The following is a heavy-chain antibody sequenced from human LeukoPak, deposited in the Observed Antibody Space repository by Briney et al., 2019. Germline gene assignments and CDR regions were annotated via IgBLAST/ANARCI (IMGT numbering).Heavy chain of an antibody. V-gene: IGHV4-59*12. J-gene: IGHJ5*02. Sequence: SETLSLTCTVSGASISSYYWSWIRQPPGKGLEWIGYVYYSGSTYYNPSLKSRVTISVDTSKNQFSLKLSSVTAADTAVYYCARAPYSSSWYNWFDPWGQGTLVTVSS. CDR1: GASISSYY. D-gene: IGHD6-13*01. CDR2: VYYSGST. CDR3: ARAPYSSSWYNWFDP.